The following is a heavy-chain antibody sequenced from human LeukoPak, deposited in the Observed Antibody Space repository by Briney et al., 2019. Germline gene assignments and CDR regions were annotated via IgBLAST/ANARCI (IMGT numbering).Heavy chain of an antibody. CDR1: GGSISSYY. D-gene: IGHD1-26*01. CDR3: ARLSSGSYYGYYYYYLDV. CDR2: IFYSGST. J-gene: IGHJ6*03. Sequence: AETLSPTCTVSGGSISSYYGSWTRHPPGKGLECIGYIFYSGSTNYAASLKSRVTISVDKSKNQFYLQMSSVSAADTAVYYCARLSSGSYYGYYYYYLDVGGKGNTVTASS. V-gene: IGHV4-59*01.